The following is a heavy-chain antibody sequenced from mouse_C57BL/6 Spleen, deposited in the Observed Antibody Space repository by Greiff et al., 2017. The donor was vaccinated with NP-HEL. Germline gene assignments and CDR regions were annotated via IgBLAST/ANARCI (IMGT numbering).Heavy chain of an antibody. J-gene: IGHJ2*01. V-gene: IGHV1-52*01. Sequence: QLQQPGAELVRPGSSVKLSCKASGYTFTSYWMHWVKQRPIQGLEWIGNIDPSDSETHYNQKFKDKATLTVDKSSSTAYMQLSSLTSEDSAVYYCARAMRGSPDYWGQGTTLTVSS. CDR1: GYTFTSYW. CDR3: ARAMRGSPDY. CDR2: IDPSDSET.